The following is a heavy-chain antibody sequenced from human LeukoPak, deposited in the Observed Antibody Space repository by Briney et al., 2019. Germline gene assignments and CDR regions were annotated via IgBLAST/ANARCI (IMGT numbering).Heavy chain of an antibody. CDR2: INPSGGST. V-gene: IGHV1-46*01. D-gene: IGHD4-17*01. CDR3: ARDRSPTVTTYALQGWFDP. Sequence: GASVKVSCKASGYTFTSYYMHWVRQAPGQGLEWMGIINPSGGSTSYAQKFQGRVTMTRDMSTSTVYMELSSLRSEDTAVYYCARDRSPTVTTYALQGWFDPWGQGTLVTVSS. CDR1: GYTFTSYY. J-gene: IGHJ5*02.